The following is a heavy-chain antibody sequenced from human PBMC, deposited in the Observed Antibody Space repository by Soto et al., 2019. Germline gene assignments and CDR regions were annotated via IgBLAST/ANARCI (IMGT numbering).Heavy chain of an antibody. D-gene: IGHD2-2*01. CDR1: GYTFTGYY. CDR3: VRGRGGVPVVPAAYPHYYGMDV. CDR2: INPNSGGT. Sequence: ASVKVSCKASGYTFTGYYMHWVRQAPGQGLEWMGWINPNSGGTNYAQKFQGWVTMTRDTSISTAYMELSRLRPDDTTVYYCVRGRGGVPVVPAAYPHYYGMDVWGKGTTVTVS. V-gene: IGHV1-2*04. J-gene: IGHJ6*04.